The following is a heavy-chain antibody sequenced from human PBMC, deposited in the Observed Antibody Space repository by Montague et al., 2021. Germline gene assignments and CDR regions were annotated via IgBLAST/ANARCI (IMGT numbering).Heavy chain of an antibody. D-gene: IGHD6-13*01. CDR2: IYYSGNS. CDR1: GASITSNIYY. CDR3: ARVFSSWYVGWFDP. V-gene: IGHV4-39*07. J-gene: IGHJ5*02. Sequence: SETLSLTCTVSGASITSNIYYWGWTRQSPGKGLEWIGSIYYSGNSFYQPSLKSRITMAVDTSKNQFSLKLSSVTAADTAIYYCARVFSSWYVGWFDPWGQGTLATVPS.